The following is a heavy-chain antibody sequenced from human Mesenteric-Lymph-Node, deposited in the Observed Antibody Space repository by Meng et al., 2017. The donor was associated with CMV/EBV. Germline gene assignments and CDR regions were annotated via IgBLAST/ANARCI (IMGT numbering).Heavy chain of an antibody. CDR1: GYTFSSYA. V-gene: IGHV1-3*04. D-gene: IGHD3-16*01. CDR3: ARTNNWGFDY. Sequence: QVQLVQSGAEVKNPGASVKVSCKASGYTFSSYAMHWVRQAPGQRLEWMGWINIVEDKTKTSQNFQGRVTLTRDTSANTAYMELSSLRSDDTAVYDCARTNNWGFDYWGQGTLVTVSS. CDR2: INIVEDKT. J-gene: IGHJ4*02.